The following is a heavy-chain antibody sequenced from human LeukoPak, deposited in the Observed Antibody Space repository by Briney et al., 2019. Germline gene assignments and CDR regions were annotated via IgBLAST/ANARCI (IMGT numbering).Heavy chain of an antibody. CDR1: GFTFSTYW. Sequence: GGSLRLSCAASGFTFSTYWMSWVRQAPGTGLEWAASIKQDGSEKSYVDSVKGRFTISRDNAKNSLHLQMNSLRAEDTAVYYCARGGYQLLWYWGQGTLVTVSS. CDR2: IKQDGSEK. CDR3: ARGGYQLLWY. V-gene: IGHV3-7*04. J-gene: IGHJ4*02. D-gene: IGHD2-2*01.